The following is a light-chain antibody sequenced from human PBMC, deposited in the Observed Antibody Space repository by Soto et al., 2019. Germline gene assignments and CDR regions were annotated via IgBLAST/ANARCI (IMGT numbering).Light chain of an antibody. Sequence: EIQMTQSPSTLSTSVGDRVTITCRASQSISSWLAWYQQKPGKPPKLLIYDASSLERGVPSRFSGSGSGTEFTLTISSLQPDDFATYYCQQYNSYSWTFGQGTKVDIK. V-gene: IGKV1-5*01. CDR2: DAS. CDR1: QSISSW. J-gene: IGKJ1*01. CDR3: QQYNSYSWT.